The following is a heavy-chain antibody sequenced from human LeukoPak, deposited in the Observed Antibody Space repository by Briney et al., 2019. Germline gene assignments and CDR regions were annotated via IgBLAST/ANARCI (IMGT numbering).Heavy chain of an antibody. CDR3: ATLSYSGTWYYFDS. CDR1: GGSISTYF. CDR2: VYYSGST. D-gene: IGHD5-12*01. J-gene: IGHJ4*02. V-gene: IGHV4-59*01. Sequence: SETLSLTCTVSGGSISTYFWSWIRQPPGRRLEWLGYVYYSGSTNYNPSLKNRVTISVDTSKNQFSLKLSSVTAADTAVYHCATLSYSGTWYYFDSWGQGTLVTVSS.